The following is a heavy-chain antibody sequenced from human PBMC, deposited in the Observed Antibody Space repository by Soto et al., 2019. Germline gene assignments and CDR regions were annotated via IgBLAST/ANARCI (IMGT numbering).Heavy chain of an antibody. D-gene: IGHD2-15*01. V-gene: IGHV3-33*06. Sequence: QVQLVESGGGVVQPGRSLRLSCEASGFTFSNYGMHWVRQAPGKGLEWVAVIMYDGSNKYYAASVKGRFTISRDNSKNTLYLPLNSLRPEDTAVYYCAKDVPGYICATLDYWGLGTLVTASS. CDR1: GFTFSNYG. CDR3: AKDVPGYICATLDY. J-gene: IGHJ4*02. CDR2: IMYDGSNK.